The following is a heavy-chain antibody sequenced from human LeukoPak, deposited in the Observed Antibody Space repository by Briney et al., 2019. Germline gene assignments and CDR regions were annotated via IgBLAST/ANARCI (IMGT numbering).Heavy chain of an antibody. Sequence: SGPTLVNPTQTLTLTCTFSGFSLSTSGMCVSWIRQPPGKALEWLALIDWDDDKYYSTSLRTRLTISKDTSKNQVVLTMTNMDPVDTATYYCARTPYSSGSWVYDPWGQGTLVTVSS. CDR3: ARTPYSSGSWVYDP. V-gene: IGHV2-70*01. CDR2: IDWDDDK. CDR1: GFSLSTSGMC. J-gene: IGHJ5*02. D-gene: IGHD6-19*01.